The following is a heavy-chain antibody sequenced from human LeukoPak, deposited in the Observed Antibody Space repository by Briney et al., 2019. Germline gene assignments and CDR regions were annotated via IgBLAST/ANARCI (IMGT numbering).Heavy chain of an antibody. CDR2: IYTSGST. Sequence: SETLSLTCTVSGGSISSGGYYWSWIRQPAGKGLEWIGRIYTSGSTNYNPSLKSRVTISVDTSKNQFSLKLSSVTAADTAVYYCAREGYYGSGSYYQLVDYWGQGTLVTVSS. CDR3: AREGYYGSGSYYQLVDY. J-gene: IGHJ4*02. CDR1: GGSISSGGYY. D-gene: IGHD3-10*01. V-gene: IGHV4-61*02.